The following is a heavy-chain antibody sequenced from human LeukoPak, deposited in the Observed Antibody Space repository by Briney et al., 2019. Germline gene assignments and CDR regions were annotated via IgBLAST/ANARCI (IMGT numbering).Heavy chain of an antibody. D-gene: IGHD3-16*01. Sequence: ASVKVSCKASGYTFTNYDINWVRQATGQGLEWMGWINPNSGDTGYAQKFQGRITMTRNSSISTVYMELSNLRSEDTAVYYCARNWGEFDPWDQGTLVTVSS. CDR2: INPNSGDT. V-gene: IGHV1-8*01. J-gene: IGHJ5*02. CDR1: GYTFTNYD. CDR3: ARNWGEFDP.